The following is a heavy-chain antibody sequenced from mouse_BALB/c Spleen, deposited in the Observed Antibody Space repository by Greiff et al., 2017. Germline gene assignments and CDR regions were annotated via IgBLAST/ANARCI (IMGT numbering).Heavy chain of an antibody. V-gene: IGHV5-6*02. D-gene: IGHD1-1*01. CDR2: ISSGGSYT. CDR3: AREDYYYGSSPDY. J-gene: IGHJ2*01. CDR1: GFTFSSYG. Sequence: DVKLQESGGDLVKPGGSLKLSCAASGFTFSSYGMSWVRQTPDKRLEWVATISSGGSYTYYPDSVKGRFTISRDNAKNTLYLQMSSLKSEDTAMYYCAREDYYYGSSPDYWGQGTTLTVSS.